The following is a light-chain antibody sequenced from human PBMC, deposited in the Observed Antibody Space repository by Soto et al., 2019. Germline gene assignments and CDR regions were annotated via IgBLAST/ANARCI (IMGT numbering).Light chain of an antibody. CDR2: KAS. Sequence: DIQMTQSPSTLSASVGARVTITCRASQSINTWLAWYQLKPGRAPKLLIYKASTLESGVPSRFSGSGSGTEFTLTISSLQPDEFATYYCQQYQTYSQFGQGTKVEIK. CDR3: QQYQTYSQ. CDR1: QSINTW. V-gene: IGKV1-5*03. J-gene: IGKJ1*01.